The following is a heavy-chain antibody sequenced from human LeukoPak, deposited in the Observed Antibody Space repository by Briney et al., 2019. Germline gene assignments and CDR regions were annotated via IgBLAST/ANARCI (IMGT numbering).Heavy chain of an antibody. J-gene: IGHJ4*02. Sequence: GGSLRLSCAASRFIFSGYWMTWVRQAPGKGLEWVANIKEDGSEKYYLDSVKGRFTISRDNAENSLYLQMNSLRVEDTAVYYCARVYGDYGQRDYWGQGTLVTVSS. CDR1: RFIFSGYW. CDR3: ARVYGDYGQRDY. CDR2: IKEDGSEK. V-gene: IGHV3-7*01. D-gene: IGHD4-17*01.